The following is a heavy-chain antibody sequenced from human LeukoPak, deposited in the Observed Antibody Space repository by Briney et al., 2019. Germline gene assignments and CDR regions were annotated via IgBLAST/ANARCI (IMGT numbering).Heavy chain of an antibody. CDR1: GGSISSSSYY. J-gene: IGHJ6*03. CDR2: TYYTGST. V-gene: IGHV4-39*07. Sequence: SETLSLTCTVSGGSISSSSYYWGWIRQPPGKGLEWIGSTYYTGSTYYNPSLKSRVTISVDTSKNQFSLKLSSVTAADTAVYYCARVGGYYDSSGIYYYYYMDVWGKGTTVTVSS. CDR3: ARVGGYYDSSGIYYYYYMDV. D-gene: IGHD3-22*01.